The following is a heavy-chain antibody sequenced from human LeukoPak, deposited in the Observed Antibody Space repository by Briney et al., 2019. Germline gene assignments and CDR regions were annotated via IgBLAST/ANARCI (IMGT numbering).Heavy chain of an antibody. CDR1: GFTFSSYA. J-gene: IGHJ4*02. D-gene: IGHD6-13*01. V-gene: IGHV3-23*01. Sequence: GGSLRLSCAASGFTFSSYAMSWVRQAPGKGLEWVSGIPGSGDGTYYADSVKGRFTISRDNSKRTLYLQMNSLRAEDTALYYCAKTRGVFSSSWYPLDYWGQGTLLTVSS. CDR3: AKTRGVFSSSWYPLDY. CDR2: IPGSGDGT.